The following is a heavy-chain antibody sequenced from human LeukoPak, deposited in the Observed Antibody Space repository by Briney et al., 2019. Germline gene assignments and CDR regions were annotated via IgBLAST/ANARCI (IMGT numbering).Heavy chain of an antibody. J-gene: IGHJ4*02. CDR1: GGSFSGYY. D-gene: IGHD4-23*01. CDR2: IYYSGST. V-gene: IGHV4-59*08. CDR3: ARHPDYGGNSLNFDY. Sequence: PSETLSLTCAVYGGSFSGYYWSWIRQPPGKGLEWIGYIYYSGSTNYNPSLKSRVTISVDTSKNQFSLKLSSVTAADTAVYYCARHPDYGGNSLNFDYWGQGTLVTVSS.